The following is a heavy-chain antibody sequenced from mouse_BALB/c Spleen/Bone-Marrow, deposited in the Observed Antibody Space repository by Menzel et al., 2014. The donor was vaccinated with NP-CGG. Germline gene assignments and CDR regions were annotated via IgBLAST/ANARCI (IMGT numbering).Heavy chain of an antibody. D-gene: IGHD2-14*01. CDR1: GYTFTSYW. CDR3: ARRDFRSWFAY. J-gene: IGHJ3*01. Sequence: VQLQQSGAELVKPGASVNLSCKASGYTFTSYWVYWVKQRPGQGLEWIGEINPSNGRANYNEKFKNKATLTVDKSTSTAYMQVSSLTSEDSAVHYCARRDFRSWFAYWGQGTLVTVSA. V-gene: IGHV1S81*02. CDR2: INPSNGRA.